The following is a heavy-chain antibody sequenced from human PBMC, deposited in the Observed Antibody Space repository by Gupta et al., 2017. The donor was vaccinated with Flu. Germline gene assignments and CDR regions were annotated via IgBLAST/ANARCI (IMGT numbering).Heavy chain of an antibody. V-gene: IGHV1-69*06. CDR1: GGTFSRYA. Sequence: QVQLVQSGAEVKKPGSSVKVSCKTSGGTFSRYAFGWVRQAPGQGLEWMGGIIPIFGSANYAQKFQGRVTITADKSTSTVYMELSNLRSDDTAVYYCARVRVETPLVTGVRSDDAFDIWGQGTVVTVSS. CDR2: IIPIFGSA. J-gene: IGHJ3*02. D-gene: IGHD5-18*01. CDR3: ARVRVETPLVTGVRSDDAFDI.